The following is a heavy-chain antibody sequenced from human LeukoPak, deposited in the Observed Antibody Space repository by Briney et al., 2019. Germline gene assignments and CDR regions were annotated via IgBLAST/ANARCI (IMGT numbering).Heavy chain of an antibody. CDR2: IIPIFGTA. D-gene: IGHD4-23*01. CDR3: ARDGDYGGINYYYYGMDV. CDR1: GGTFSSYA. V-gene: IGHV1-69*13. Sequence: GASVKVSCKASGGTFSSYAISRVRQAPGQGLEWMGGIIPIFGTANYAQKFQGRVTITADESTSTAYMELSSLRSEDTAVYYCARDGDYGGINYYYYGMDVWGQGTTVTVSS. J-gene: IGHJ6*02.